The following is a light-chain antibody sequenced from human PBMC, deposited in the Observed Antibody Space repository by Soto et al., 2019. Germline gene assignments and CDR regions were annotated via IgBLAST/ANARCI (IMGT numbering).Light chain of an antibody. CDR3: CSFAGSYTYV. V-gene: IGLV2-11*01. CDR1: SSDVGRYDY. Sequence: QSVLTQPRSVSGSPGQSVTISCTETSSDVGRYDYVSWYQQHPGKAPKLIIYDVSERPSGVPDRFSGSKFGNTASLTISGLQAEDEADYSCCSFAGSYTYVFGTGTKVTVL. J-gene: IGLJ1*01. CDR2: DVS.